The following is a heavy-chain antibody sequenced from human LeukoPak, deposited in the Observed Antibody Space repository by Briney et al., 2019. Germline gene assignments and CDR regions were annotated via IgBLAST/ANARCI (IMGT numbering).Heavy chain of an antibody. J-gene: IGHJ4*02. D-gene: IGHD1-20*01. CDR2: IYYSGST. V-gene: IGHV4-59*01. CDR3: ARGDPGITGTTYFDY. CDR1: GGSISSYY. Sequence: SETLSLTCTVSGGSISSYYWSWIRQPPGKGLEWIGYIYYSGSTNYNPPLKSRVTVSVDTSKNQFSLKLSSVTAADTAVYYCARGDPGITGTTYFDYWGQGTLVTVSS.